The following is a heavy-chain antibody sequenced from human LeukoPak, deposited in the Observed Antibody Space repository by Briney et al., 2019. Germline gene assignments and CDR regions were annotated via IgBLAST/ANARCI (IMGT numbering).Heavy chain of an antibody. V-gene: IGHV4-59*01. D-gene: IGHD3-16*01. CDR2: IYYSGST. CDR1: GGSISSYS. CDR3: ARGGTENFDY. Sequence: PSETLSLTCTVSGGSISSYSWSWIRQPPGKGLEWIGYIYYSGSTNYNPSLKSRVTISVDTSKNQFSLKLSSVTAADTAVYYCARGGTENFDYWGQGTLVTVSS. J-gene: IGHJ4*02.